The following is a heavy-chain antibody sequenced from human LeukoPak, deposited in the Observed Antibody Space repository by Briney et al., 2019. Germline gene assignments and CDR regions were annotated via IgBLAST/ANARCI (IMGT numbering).Heavy chain of an antibody. CDR1: GYTFTSYA. J-gene: IGHJ6*02. CDR2: INAGNGNT. V-gene: IGHV1-3*01. CDR3: ARDPFSLRFLEWLFNSYGMDV. D-gene: IGHD3-3*01. Sequence: ASVKVSCKASGYTFTSYAMHWVRQAPGQRLEWMGWINAGNGNTKYSQKFQGRVTMTTDTSTSTAYMELRSLRSDDTAVYYCARDPFSLRFLEWLFNSYGMDVWGQGTTVTVSS.